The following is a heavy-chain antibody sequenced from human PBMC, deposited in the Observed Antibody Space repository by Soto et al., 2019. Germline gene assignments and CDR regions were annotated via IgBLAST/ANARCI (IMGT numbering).Heavy chain of an antibody. CDR3: ARDRGWSLFDY. Sequence: PGGSLRLSFAAPGFTFISYWMYWVRQAPGKGLVWVSRTNSDGSDTSYADSVEGRFTISRDNAKNTLYLQMNSLRAEDTAVYYCARDRGWSLFDYWGQGT. D-gene: IGHD6-19*01. V-gene: IGHV3-74*01. CDR1: GFTFISYW. CDR2: TNSDGSDT. J-gene: IGHJ4*02.